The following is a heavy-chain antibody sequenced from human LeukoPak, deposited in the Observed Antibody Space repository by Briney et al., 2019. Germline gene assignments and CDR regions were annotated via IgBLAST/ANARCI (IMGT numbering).Heavy chain of an antibody. V-gene: IGHV3-23*01. CDR3: ANEIRPNDY. Sequence: GGSLRLSCAASGFTFSSYAMSWVRQAPGKGLEWVSGISGSGGSTNYADSVKGRFTISRENSKSTLYLQMNNLRADDTAVYYCANEIRPNDYWGQGTLVTASS. J-gene: IGHJ4*02. CDR1: GFTFSSYA. CDR2: ISGSGGST. D-gene: IGHD4-17*01.